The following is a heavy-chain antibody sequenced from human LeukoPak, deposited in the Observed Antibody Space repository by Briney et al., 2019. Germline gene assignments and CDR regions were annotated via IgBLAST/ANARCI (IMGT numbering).Heavy chain of an antibody. CDR2: ISSNGGST. CDR1: GFTFSSYA. V-gene: IGHV3-64*01. CDR3: ARVSYYYDSSGYLDAFDI. Sequence: PGGSLRLSCAASGFTFSSYAMHWVRQAPGKGLEYVSAISSNGGSTYYANSVKGRFTISRDNSKNTLYLQMGSLRAEDMAVYYCARVSYYYDSSGYLDAFDIWGQGTMVTASS. J-gene: IGHJ3*02. D-gene: IGHD3-22*01.